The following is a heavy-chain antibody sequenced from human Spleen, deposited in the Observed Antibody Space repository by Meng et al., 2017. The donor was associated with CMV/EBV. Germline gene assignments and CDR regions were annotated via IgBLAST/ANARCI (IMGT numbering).Heavy chain of an antibody. J-gene: IGHJ6*02. CDR2: ISSDGTSI. D-gene: IGHD6-13*01. Sequence: GGSLRLSCAVSGFTFSNHWMHWVRQAPGKGLVWVACISSDGTSISYADSVKGRFTISRDNAKNTLYLQMNSLRAGDTAVYYCAREGQQLIYYYGMDVWGQGTTVTVSS. CDR3: AREGQQLIYYYGMDV. CDR1: GFTFSNHW. V-gene: IGHV3-74*01.